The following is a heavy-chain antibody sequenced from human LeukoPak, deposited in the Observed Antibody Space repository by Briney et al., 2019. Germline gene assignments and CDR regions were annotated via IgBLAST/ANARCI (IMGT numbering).Heavy chain of an antibody. J-gene: IGHJ4*02. V-gene: IGHV4-34*01. CDR2: INHSGST. D-gene: IGHD5-12*01. CDR3: ARHRSSGYGIFDY. CDR1: GGSFSGYY. Sequence: NPSETLSLTCAVYGGSFSGYYWSWIRQPPGKGLEWIGEINHSGSTNYNPSLKSRVTISVDTSKNQFSLKLSSVTAADTAVYYCARHRSSGYGIFDYWGQGTLVTVSS.